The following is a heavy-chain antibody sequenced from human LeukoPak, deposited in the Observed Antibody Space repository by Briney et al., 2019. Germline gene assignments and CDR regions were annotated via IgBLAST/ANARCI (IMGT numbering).Heavy chain of an antibody. D-gene: IGHD2-8*01. J-gene: IGHJ4*02. CDR2: FSSSGSYI. CDR3: ARALIGYYFDY. V-gene: IGHV3-21*01. Sequence: FSSSGSYIYYADSVKGRFTISRDNAKNLLYLQMNSLRAEDTAVYYCARALIGYYFDYWGQGTLVTVSS.